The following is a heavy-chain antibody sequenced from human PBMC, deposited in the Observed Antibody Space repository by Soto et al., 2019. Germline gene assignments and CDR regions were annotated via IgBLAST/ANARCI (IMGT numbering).Heavy chain of an antibody. CDR2: IDWDDAK. CDR1: GFSLRTSGMC. CDR3: VRGGTYNWFDP. J-gene: IGHJ5*02. Sequence: SGPTLVNPTQTLTLTCTFSGFSLRTSGMCVSWIRQPPGKALEWLARIDWDDAKYYSTSLKTRLTISKDTSKNQVVLKMTNMDPVDTATYYCVRGGTYNWFDPWGQGTLVTVSS. V-gene: IGHV2-70*11. D-gene: IGHD2-15*01.